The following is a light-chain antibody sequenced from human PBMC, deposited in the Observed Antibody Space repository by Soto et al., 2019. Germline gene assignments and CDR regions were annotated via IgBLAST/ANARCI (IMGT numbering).Light chain of an antibody. CDR3: CSYAGSYTFSYV. CDR1: SSDVGTYNY. Sequence: QSALTQPASVSGSPGQSITISCTGTSSDVGTYNYVSWYQQHPGKAPKVMIYEVTYRPSGVSNRFSGSKSGNTASLTISGLQAEDEAEYYCCSYAGSYTFSYVFGTGTKVTVL. J-gene: IGLJ1*01. V-gene: IGLV2-14*01. CDR2: EVT.